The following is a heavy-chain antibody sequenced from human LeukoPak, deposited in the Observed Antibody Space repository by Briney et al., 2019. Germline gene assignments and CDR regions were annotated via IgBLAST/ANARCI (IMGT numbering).Heavy chain of an antibody. CDR2: VYHREST. J-gene: IGHJ4*02. V-gene: IGHV4-4*02. Sequence: SETLSLTCAVSGGSISTDNWLTWVGQPPGKGLEWSGEVYHRESTNYNTSLKSRVIISVDKSKIQFSLKLSSVTAADTALYYCATRNYYDSTGYYNYWGQGTLVTVSS. CDR3: ATRNYYDSTGYYNY. D-gene: IGHD3-22*01. CDR1: GGSISTDNW.